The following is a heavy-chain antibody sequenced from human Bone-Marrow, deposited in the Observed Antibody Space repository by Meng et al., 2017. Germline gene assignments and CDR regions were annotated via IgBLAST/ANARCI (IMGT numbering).Heavy chain of an antibody. J-gene: IGHJ4*02. CDR2: IYHTGRT. CDR3: ARHEFGLPTAAFDH. Sequence: HVQLQESDQGLVNPSGTLSLTCAVSGDSIISNYWWNWVRQTPGKGLEWIGEIYHTGRTDYNPFLKSRVTISVDTSKNQFSLTLTSVTAADTAVYYCARHEFGLPTAAFDHWGQGTLVTVSS. D-gene: IGHD2-2*01. V-gene: IGHV4-4*02. CDR1: GDSIISNYW.